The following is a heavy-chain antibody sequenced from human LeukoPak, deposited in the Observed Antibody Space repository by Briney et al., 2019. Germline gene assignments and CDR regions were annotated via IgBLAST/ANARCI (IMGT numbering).Heavy chain of an antibody. J-gene: IGHJ4*02. CDR1: GFTFSSYG. D-gene: IGHD5-18*01. Sequence: SGRSLRLSCAASGFTFSSYGMHWVRQAPGKGLEWVAVISYDGSNKYYADSVKGRFTISRDNPKNTLYLQMNSLRAEDTAVYYCAKDKIQLWDYFDYWGQGTLVTVSS. CDR3: AKDKIQLWDYFDY. CDR2: ISYDGSNK. V-gene: IGHV3-30*18.